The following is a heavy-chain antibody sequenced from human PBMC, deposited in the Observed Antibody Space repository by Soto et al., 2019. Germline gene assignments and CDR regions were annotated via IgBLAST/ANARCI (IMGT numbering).Heavy chain of an antibody. V-gene: IGHV4-30-2*01. CDR2: MYQSASP. CDR3: AGVVQTYCGGDCYAAFCMGG. D-gene: IGHD2-21*01. CDR1: GGSISSGGDP. J-gene: IGHJ6*02. Sequence: QLQLQESGSGLVKPSPTLSLTCAVSGGSISSGGDPWNWIRQPPGSGLEWIGYMYQSASPHDNPSLQSRVTISVDRFYDESSLRLGVAAAADTAVYCCAGVVQTYCGGDCYAAFCMGGWGQGTTVTV.